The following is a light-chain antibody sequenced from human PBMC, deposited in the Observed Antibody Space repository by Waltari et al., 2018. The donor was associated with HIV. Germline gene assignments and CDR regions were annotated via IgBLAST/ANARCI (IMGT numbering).Light chain of an antibody. CDR3: SSFATTGTPM. CDR2: GVN. Sequence: QSPLYQPASVSGPPGQSITIPCSGVSHDSDFYDIVSWYQQRPGKAPQLIIYGVNSRPSGVSSGFAGSRSGVTASLFISDLQIEDEGDYFCSSFATTGTPMFGGGTKLTVL. CDR1: SHDSDFYDI. V-gene: IGLV2-14*01. J-gene: IGLJ3*02.